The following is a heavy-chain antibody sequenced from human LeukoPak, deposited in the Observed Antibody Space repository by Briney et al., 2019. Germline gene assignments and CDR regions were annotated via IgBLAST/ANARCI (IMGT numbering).Heavy chain of an antibody. V-gene: IGHV3-33*01. J-gene: IGHJ5*02. CDR3: AFRGNNYLLS. Sequence: GGSLRLSCAASGFTFSTYAMDWVRQAPGKALEWVAVIWYDGSNKYYAESVKGRFTISRDNSKNTLYLQMNSLRAEDTSVYYCAFRGNNYLLSWGQGTLVTVSS. D-gene: IGHD1/OR15-1a*01. CDR1: GFTFSTYA. CDR2: IWYDGSNK.